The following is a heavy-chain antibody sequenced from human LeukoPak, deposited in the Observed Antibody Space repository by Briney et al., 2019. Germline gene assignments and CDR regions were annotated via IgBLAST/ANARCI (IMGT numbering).Heavy chain of an antibody. CDR1: GYTFNGSY. CDR3: AKESGWQVYYFDF. CDR2: INPNSGGK. V-gene: IGHV1-2*02. Sequence: ASVKVSCKASGYTFNGSYMHWVRQVPGQGPEWMGWINPNSGGKNYAQRFQGRVTMTRDTSVSTAYMELSGLTSDDTAVYYCAKESGWQVYYFDFWGQGTRVTVSS. J-gene: IGHJ4*02. D-gene: IGHD6-19*01.